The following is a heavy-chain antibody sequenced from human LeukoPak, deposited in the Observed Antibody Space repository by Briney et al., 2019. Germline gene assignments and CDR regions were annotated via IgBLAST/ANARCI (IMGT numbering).Heavy chain of an antibody. D-gene: IGHD3-16*02. V-gene: IGHV3-23*01. Sequence: GGSLRLSCAASGFTFSSYAMSWVRQAPGKGLEWVSAISGSGGSTYYADSAKGRFTISRDNSQNTLYLQMNSLRAEDTAVYYCAKDPRRGGVIVTPMDYWGQGTLVTVSS. CDR2: ISGSGGST. J-gene: IGHJ4*02. CDR1: GFTFSSYA. CDR3: AKDPRRGGVIVTPMDY.